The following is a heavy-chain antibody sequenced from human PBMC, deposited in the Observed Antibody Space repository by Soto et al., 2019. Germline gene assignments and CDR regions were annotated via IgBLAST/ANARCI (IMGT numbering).Heavy chain of an antibody. CDR3: ARTKTGYDFWSGYLCYFDY. CDR1: GGSFSGYY. D-gene: IGHD3-3*01. Sequence: SETLSLTCAVYGGSFSGYYWSWIRLHPGKGLEWIGYIYYSGSTYYNPSLKSRVTISVDTSKNQFSLKLSSVTAADTAVYYCARTKTGYDFWSGYLCYFDYWGQGTLVTVSS. J-gene: IGHJ4*02. CDR2: IYYSGST. V-gene: IGHV4-31*11.